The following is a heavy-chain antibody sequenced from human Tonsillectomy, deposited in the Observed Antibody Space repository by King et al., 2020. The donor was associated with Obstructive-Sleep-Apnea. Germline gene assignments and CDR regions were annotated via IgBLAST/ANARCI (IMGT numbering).Heavy chain of an antibody. CDR1: GHSISSGYY. D-gene: IGHD6-19*01. J-gene: IGHJ2*01. CDR2: IYHSGST. V-gene: IGHV4-38-2*02. CDR3: ARDSGQWLAPAWYFDL. Sequence: VQLQESGPGLVKPSETLSLTCTVSGHSISSGYYWGWIRQPPGKGLEWIGSIYHSGSTYYNPSLKSRVTISVDTSKNQFSLKLSSVTAADTAVYYCARDSGQWLAPAWYFDLWGRGTLVTVSS.